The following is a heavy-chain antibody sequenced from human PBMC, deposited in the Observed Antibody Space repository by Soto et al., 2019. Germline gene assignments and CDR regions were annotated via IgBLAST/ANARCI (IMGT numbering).Heavy chain of an antibody. CDR3: XKXRXXXXXTXXXXTSXLDY. CDR1: GFTFSSYA. J-gene: IGHJ4*02. Sequence: EVQLLESGGGLVQPGGSLRLSCAASGFTFSSYAMSWVRQAPGXXLXXXXXXSGSGGSTYYADSVKGRFTISRDNSKNTLYLQMNSLRAEXTAVYXCXKXRXXXXXTXXXXTSXLDYWGQGTLVTVSS. CDR2: XSGSGGST. V-gene: IGHV3-23*01.